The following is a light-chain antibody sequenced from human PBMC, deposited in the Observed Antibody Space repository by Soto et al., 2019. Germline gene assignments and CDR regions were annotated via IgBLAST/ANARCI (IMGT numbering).Light chain of an antibody. J-gene: IGLJ1*01. Sequence: QSALTQPPSVSGSPGQSVTISCTGTTSDIGGYKYVSWYQQLPGKAPKLMIFDVTKRPSGVPDRFSGSNSGNTASLTISGLQAEDDAFYCCCSYARTTHVFGTGTKLTVL. CDR2: DVT. V-gene: IGLV2-11*01. CDR1: TSDIGGYKY. CDR3: CSYARTTHV.